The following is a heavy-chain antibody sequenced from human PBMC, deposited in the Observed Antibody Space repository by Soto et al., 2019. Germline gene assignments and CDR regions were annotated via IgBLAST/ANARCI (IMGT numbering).Heavy chain of an antibody. J-gene: IGHJ4*02. D-gene: IGHD3-10*01. V-gene: IGHV4-30-2*03. Sequence: SETLSLTCAVSGGSISSGGYYWSWIRQPPGKGQEWIGYIYYSGSTYYNPSLKSRVTISVDTSKNQFSLKLSSVTAADTAVYYCAKQSGSGSYYNVGSGGHFDYRGQGTLVTVSS. CDR2: IYYSGST. CDR1: GGSISSGGYY. CDR3: AKQSGSGSYYNVGSGGHFDY.